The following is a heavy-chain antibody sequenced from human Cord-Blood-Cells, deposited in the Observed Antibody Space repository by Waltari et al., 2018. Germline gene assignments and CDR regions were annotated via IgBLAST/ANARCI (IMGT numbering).Heavy chain of an antibody. D-gene: IGHD2-21*02. CDR1: GGSFSGYY. V-gene: IGHV4-34*01. CDR2: INQRGST. J-gene: IGHJ4*02. CDR3: ARVVVTAIPDY. Sequence: QVQLQQWGAGLLKPSETLSLTCAVYGGSFSGYYWSWIRQPPGEGLEWIGEINQRGSTNYSPSLKSRATISVDTSKNQLSLKLSSVTAADSAVYYCARVVVTAIPDYWGQGTLVTVSS.